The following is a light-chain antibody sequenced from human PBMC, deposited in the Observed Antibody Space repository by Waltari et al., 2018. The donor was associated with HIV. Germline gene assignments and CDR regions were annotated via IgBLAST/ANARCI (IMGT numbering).Light chain of an antibody. J-gene: IGKJ2*01. CDR3: MQSLHLLYT. Sequence: EIVMTQTPSSLSVTPGQPASFYCTSSQSLKHTDGKTSLYWYLQRPGQSPQVLIYEVSKRYAGVPDRFSGSGSGTHFTLKIARVEAEDVGSYYCMQSLHLLYTFGQGTKLEIK. V-gene: IGKV2D-29*02. CDR1: QSLKHTDGKTS. CDR2: EVS.